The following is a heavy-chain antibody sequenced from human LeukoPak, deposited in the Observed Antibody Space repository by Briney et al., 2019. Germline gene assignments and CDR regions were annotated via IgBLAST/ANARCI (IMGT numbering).Heavy chain of an antibody. J-gene: IGHJ4*02. CDR3: ARENGEAAAGYDY. V-gene: IGHV1-69*05. CDR1: GGTFSSYA. Sequence: SVKVSCKASGGTFSSYAISWVRQAPGQGLEWMGRIIPIFGTANYAQKFQGRVTITTDESTSTAYMELSSLRSEDTAVYYCARENGEAAAGYDYWGQGTLVTVS. D-gene: IGHD6-13*01. CDR2: IIPIFGTA.